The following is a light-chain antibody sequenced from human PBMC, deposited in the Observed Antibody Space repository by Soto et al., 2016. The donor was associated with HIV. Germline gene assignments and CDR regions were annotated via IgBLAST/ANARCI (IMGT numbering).Light chain of an antibody. CDR1: KLGDKY. Sequence: SYDLTQPPSVSVSPGQTAIITCSGDKLGDKYVCWYQQKPGQSPALLIYQDTIRPSGIPERFSGSISGNTATLTISGTQAMDEADYYCQAWDTNTGVFGGGTELTVL. CDR3: QAWDTNTGV. J-gene: IGLJ2*01. V-gene: IGLV3-1*01. CDR2: QDT.